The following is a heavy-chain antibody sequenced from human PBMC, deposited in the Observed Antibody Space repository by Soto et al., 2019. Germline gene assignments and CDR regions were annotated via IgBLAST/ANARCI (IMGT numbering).Heavy chain of an antibody. J-gene: IGHJ4*02. D-gene: IGHD3-10*01. CDR1: GGSTSGYD. CDR2: VYHTGST. Sequence: NPSETLSLTCTLSGGSTSGYDWSWIRQPPGKGLEWIGYVYHTGSTNYNPSPRSRVTISLDMSKNQFSLKLSSVTAADTAVYYCARNLGSGSFYRFDFWGQGNLVTVSS. CDR3: ARNLGSGSFYRFDF. V-gene: IGHV4-59*01.